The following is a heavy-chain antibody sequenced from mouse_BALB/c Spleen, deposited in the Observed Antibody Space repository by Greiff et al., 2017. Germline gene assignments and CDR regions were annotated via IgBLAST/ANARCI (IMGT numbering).Heavy chain of an antibody. CDR3: AREKGGYFDY. V-gene: IGHV5-4*02. CDR1: GFTFSDYY. CDR2: ISDGGSYT. Sequence: DVHLVESGGGLVKPGGSLKLSCAASGFTFSDYYMYWVRQTPEKRLEWVATISDGGSYTYYPDSVKGRFTISRDNAKNNLYLQMSSLKSEDTAMYYCAREKGGYFDYWGQGTTLTVSS. J-gene: IGHJ2*01.